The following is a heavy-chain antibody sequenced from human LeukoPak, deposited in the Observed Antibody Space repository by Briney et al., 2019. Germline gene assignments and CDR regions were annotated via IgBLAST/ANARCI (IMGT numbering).Heavy chain of an antibody. D-gene: IGHD5-18*01. J-gene: IGHJ6*02. Sequence: GASVKVSCKASGYTFTSYGISWVRQAPGQGLEWMGWISAYNGNTNYAQKLQGRVTMTTDTSTSTAYMELRSLRSDDTAVYYCARHVDTAMVTGPSYYYYGMDVWGQGTTVTVSS. CDR1: GYTFTSYG. CDR3: ARHVDTAMVTGPSYYYYGMDV. CDR2: ISAYNGNT. V-gene: IGHV1-18*01.